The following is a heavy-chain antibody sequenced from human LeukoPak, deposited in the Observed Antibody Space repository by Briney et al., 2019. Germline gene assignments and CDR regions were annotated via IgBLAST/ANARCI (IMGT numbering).Heavy chain of an antibody. J-gene: IGHJ6*03. V-gene: IGHV1-69*05. Sequence: SVKVSCKASGGTFSSYAISWVRQAPGQGLEWMGGIIPIFGTANYAQKFQGRVTITTDESTSTAYMELSSLRSEDTAVYYCARGGSMVRGVNNYYYYYYMDVWGKGTTVTVSS. D-gene: IGHD3-10*01. CDR2: IIPIFGTA. CDR3: ARGGSMVRGVNNYYYYYYMDV. CDR1: GGTFSSYA.